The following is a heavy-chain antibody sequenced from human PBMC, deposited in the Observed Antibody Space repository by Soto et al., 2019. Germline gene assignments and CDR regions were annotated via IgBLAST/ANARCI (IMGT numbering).Heavy chain of an antibody. Sequence: GASVKVSCKASGYTFTGYYMHWVRQAPGQGLEWMGWINPNSGDTNYAQKFQGWVTMTRDTSISTAYMELSRLRSDDTAVYYCARSTGTAPYYYYYYGMAVWGQGTTVTVSS. CDR3: ARSTGTAPYYYYYYGMAV. D-gene: IGHD1-1*01. V-gene: IGHV1-2*04. CDR2: INPNSGDT. CDR1: GYTFTGYY. J-gene: IGHJ6*02.